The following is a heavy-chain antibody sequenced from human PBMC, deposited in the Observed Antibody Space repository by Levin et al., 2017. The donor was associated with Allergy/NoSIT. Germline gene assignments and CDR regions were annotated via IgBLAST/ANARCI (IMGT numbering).Heavy chain of an antibody. CDR1: GFTFSSYW. CDR3: ARDSDGNLDY. V-gene: IGHV3-7*04. CDR2: IKQDGSEK. D-gene: IGHD4-23*01. Sequence: LSLTCAASGFTFSSYWMAWVRQAPGKGLEWVANIKQDGSEKYYVDSVKGRFTISRDNAKNSLYLQMNSLRAEDTAVYHCARDSDGNLDYWGQGTLVTVSS. J-gene: IGHJ4*02.